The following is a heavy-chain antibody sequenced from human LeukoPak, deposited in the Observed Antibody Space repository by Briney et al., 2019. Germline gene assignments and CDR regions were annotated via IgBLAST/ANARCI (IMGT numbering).Heavy chain of an antibody. J-gene: IGHJ4*02. V-gene: IGHV3-74*01. D-gene: IGHD6-19*01. CDR2: INSDGSST. CDR3: ARDSHRSGWKVPDH. Sequence: PGGSLRLSCATSVFTFSSFWMHWVRQAPGKGLVWVSRINSDGSSTTYADSVKGRFTISRDNAKNTLYLQMSSLRAEDTAVYYCARDSHRSGWKVPDHWGQGTLVTVSS. CDR1: VFTFSSFW.